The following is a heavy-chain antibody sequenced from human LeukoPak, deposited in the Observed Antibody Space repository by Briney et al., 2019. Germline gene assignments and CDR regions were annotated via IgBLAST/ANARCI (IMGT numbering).Heavy chain of an antibody. Sequence: QPGGSLRLSCAASGFTFSTYGMHWVRQAPGKGLEWVAIISYDGSNKYYADSVKGRFTISRDNSKNTLYLQMNSLRAEDTAVYYCARADRFLEWIPFDYWGQGTLVTVSS. CDR3: ARADRFLEWIPFDY. J-gene: IGHJ4*02. D-gene: IGHD3-3*01. CDR1: GFTFSTYG. CDR2: ISYDGSNK. V-gene: IGHV3-30*03.